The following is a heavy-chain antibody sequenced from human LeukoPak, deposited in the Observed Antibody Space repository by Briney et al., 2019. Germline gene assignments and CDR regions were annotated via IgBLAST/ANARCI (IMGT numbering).Heavy chain of an antibody. V-gene: IGHV3-74*01. CDR3: AKSDWFDP. Sequence: GSLRLSCATSGFTFRNYWMNWLRQAPGKGLLWVARIRGDGGSITYAESVKGRFTISRDNARNTLYLQMNSLRVEDTAVYYCAKSDWFDPCGQGTLVTVSS. CDR2: IRGDGGSI. J-gene: IGHJ5*02. CDR1: GFTFRNYW.